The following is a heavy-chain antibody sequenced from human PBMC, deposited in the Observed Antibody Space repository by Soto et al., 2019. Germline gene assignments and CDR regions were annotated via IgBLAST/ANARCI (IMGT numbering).Heavy chain of an antibody. Sequence: KPGGSLRLSCAASGFTFRSFTMNWVRQAPGKGLGWVSTISSNSAYIYYTDALRGRFTISRDNAKNSLHLQMNSLRAEDTAVYYCTRDASRDSSARGWFDPWGPGTLVTVSS. CDR3: TRDASRDSSARGWFDP. CDR2: ISSNSAYI. J-gene: IGHJ5*02. D-gene: IGHD6-13*01. CDR1: GFTFRSFT. V-gene: IGHV3-21*01.